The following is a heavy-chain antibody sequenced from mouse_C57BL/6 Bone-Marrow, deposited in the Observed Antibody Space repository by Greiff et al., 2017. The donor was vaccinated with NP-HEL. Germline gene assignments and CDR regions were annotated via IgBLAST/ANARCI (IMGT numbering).Heavy chain of an antibody. CDR1: GFTFSSYA. J-gene: IGHJ4*01. V-gene: IGHV5-9-1*02. CDR2: ISSGGDYI. Sequence: VQVVASGDGLVKPGGSMQLSCAASGFTFSSYAMSWVRPTPEKRLEWVAYISSGGDYIYYADTVQGRFTISRDNARNTLYLQMSSLKSEDTAMYYSTRDGHSPYAMDYWGQGTSVTVSS. CDR3: TRDGHSPYAMDY. D-gene: IGHD1-1*01.